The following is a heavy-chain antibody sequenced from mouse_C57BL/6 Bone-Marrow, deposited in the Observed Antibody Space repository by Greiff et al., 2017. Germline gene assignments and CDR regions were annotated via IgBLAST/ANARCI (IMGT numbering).Heavy chain of an antibody. D-gene: IGHD1-1*01. CDR2: ITTSSGNN. V-gene: IGHV1-7*01. J-gene: IGHJ2*02. CDR3: ARSDYYGSLDY. CDR1: GFTFTSYW. Sequence: VQLQQSGAELAKPGASVKLSCKASGFTFTSYWMHWVKQRPGQGLEWIGYITTSSGNNNSNETFKDKVTLTADNSSSTAYMQLSSLTYVDSAVYYSARSDYYGSLDYWGQGTSLTVSS.